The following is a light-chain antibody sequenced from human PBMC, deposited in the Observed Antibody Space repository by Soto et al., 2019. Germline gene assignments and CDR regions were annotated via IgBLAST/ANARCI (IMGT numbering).Light chain of an antibody. V-gene: IGKV1-39*01. CDR1: QSISSY. CDR2: AAS. CDR3: QQSHSPGFT. Sequence: DIQMTQSPTSLSASVGDRVTITCRASQSISSYLNWYQQKPGKAPKLLIYAASSLQSGVPSRFSGSGSGTDFTLTISSLQPEDFAAYYCQQSHSPGFTFGPGTKVDMK. J-gene: IGKJ3*01.